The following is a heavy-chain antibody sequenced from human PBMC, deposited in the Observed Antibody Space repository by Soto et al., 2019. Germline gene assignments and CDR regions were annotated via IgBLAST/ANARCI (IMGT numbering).Heavy chain of an antibody. Sequence: QVQLVQSGAEVKKPGSSVKVSCKASGGTFSSYAISWVRQAPGQGLEWMGVIIPIFGTANYAQKFQGRVTITADESTSTAYMELSSLRSEDTAVYYCARATGQDCTNGVCLREDYWGQGTLVTVSS. J-gene: IGHJ4*02. CDR3: ARATGQDCTNGVCLREDY. CDR1: GGTFSSYA. CDR2: IIPIFGTA. D-gene: IGHD2-8*01. V-gene: IGHV1-69*01.